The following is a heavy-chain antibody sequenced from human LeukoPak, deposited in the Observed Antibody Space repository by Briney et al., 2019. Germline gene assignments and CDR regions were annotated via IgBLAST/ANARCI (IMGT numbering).Heavy chain of an antibody. CDR2: IKEDGSEK. D-gene: IGHD6-19*01. J-gene: IGHJ4*02. Sequence: GGSLRLSWAASGFTFNRDWTAWVRQAPGKGLEWVANIKEDGSEKNYVDSVKGRFTISRDNAVNSVYLQMNDLRAEDTGVYYCATKEPSTSGWSYWGQGTLVTVSS. V-gene: IGHV3-7*01. CDR3: ATKEPSTSGWSY. CDR1: GFTFNRDW.